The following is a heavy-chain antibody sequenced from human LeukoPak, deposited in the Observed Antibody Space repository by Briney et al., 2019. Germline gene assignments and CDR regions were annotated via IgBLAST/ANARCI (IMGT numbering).Heavy chain of an antibody. Sequence: LAGGSLRLSCAASGFTFSSYAMHWVRQAPGKGLEYVSAISSNGGSTYYANSVKGRFTISRDNSKNTLYLQMGSLRAEDMAVYYCARDYGSGSPNPNWFDPWGQGTLVTVSS. D-gene: IGHD3-10*01. CDR3: ARDYGSGSPNPNWFDP. J-gene: IGHJ5*02. CDR1: GFTFSSYA. CDR2: ISSNGGST. V-gene: IGHV3-64*01.